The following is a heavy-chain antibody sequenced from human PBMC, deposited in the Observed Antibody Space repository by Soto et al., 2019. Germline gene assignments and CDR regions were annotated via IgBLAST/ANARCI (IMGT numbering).Heavy chain of an antibody. CDR3: ARDPSRCETTKGFAY. Sequence: EVQLVESGGGLVQPGGSLRLSCAASRFTFSSYWMSWVRQAPGKGLEWVANIKEDGSESYYVDSVKGRFSISRDNAKNSLYLQMNSLGAVDTAVYYCARDPSRCETTKGFAYCGQGALVTVSP. CDR1: RFTFSSYW. V-gene: IGHV3-7*03. CDR2: IKEDGSES. J-gene: IGHJ4*02. D-gene: IGHD1-7*01.